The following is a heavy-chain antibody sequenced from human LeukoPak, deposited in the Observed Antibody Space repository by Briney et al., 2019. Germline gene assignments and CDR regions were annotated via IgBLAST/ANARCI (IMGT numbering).Heavy chain of an antibody. CDR2: INPNSGGS. V-gene: IGHV1-2*02. Sequence: AAVQDTCKSSGYTFTGYYRHGVRQAPAQKREGMGGINPNSGGSNYAQKFQGRVTMTRDTSISRAYMELSRLRSDDTAVYYCARDPGVAVAVTGEYYFDYWGQGTLVTVSS. CDR3: ARDPGVAVAVTGEYYFDY. CDR1: GYTFTGYY. D-gene: IGHD6-19*01. J-gene: IGHJ4*02.